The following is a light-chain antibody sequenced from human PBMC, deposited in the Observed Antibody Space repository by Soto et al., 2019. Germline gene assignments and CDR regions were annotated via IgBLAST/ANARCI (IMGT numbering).Light chain of an antibody. Sequence: TQSPATLCLSPGERATLSCRASQSVSSYLAWYQQKPGQAPRLLIYAASIRATDFPARFSGSVSGTEFSLTISGLQSDDFAVYFSQQYKNWTPWTFGHGTKVDI. CDR1: QSVSSY. V-gene: IGKV3-15*01. CDR2: AAS. CDR3: QQYKNWTPWT. J-gene: IGKJ1*01.